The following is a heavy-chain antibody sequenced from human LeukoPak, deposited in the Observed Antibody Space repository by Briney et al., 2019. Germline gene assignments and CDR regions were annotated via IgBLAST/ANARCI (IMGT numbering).Heavy chain of an antibody. V-gene: IGHV3-48*03. CDR2: ISSSGSTI. J-gene: IGHJ4*02. D-gene: IGHD3-10*01. CDR3: ARGSPLVRGVIPPLDY. CDR1: GFTFSSYE. Sequence: GGSLRLSCAASGFTFSSYEMNWVRQAPGKGLEWVSYISSSGSTIYYADSVKGRFTISRDNAKNSLYLQMNSLRAEDTAVYYCARGSPLVRGVIPPLDYWGQGTLVTVSS.